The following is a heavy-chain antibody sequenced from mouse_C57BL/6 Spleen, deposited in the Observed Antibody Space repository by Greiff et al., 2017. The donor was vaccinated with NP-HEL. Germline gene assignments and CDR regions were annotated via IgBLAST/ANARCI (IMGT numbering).Heavy chain of an antibody. D-gene: IGHD2-1*01. CDR1: GYTFTSYW. J-gene: IGHJ2*01. V-gene: IGHV1-64*01. Sequence: QVQLQQPGAELVKPGASVKLSCKASGYTFTSYWMHWVKQRPGQGLEWIGMIHPKSGSTNYNEKFKSKATLTVDKSSSTAYMQLSSLTSEDSAVYYGARSPLYGNYVDYWGQGTTLTVSS. CDR2: IHPKSGST. CDR3: ARSPLYGNYVDY.